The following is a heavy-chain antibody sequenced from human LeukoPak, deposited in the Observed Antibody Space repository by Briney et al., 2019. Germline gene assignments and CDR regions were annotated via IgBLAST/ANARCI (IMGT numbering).Heavy chain of an antibody. CDR3: ARVVRGAVTFNRFDP. CDR2: VAYSGNS. D-gene: IGHD3-10*02. V-gene: IGHV4-59*01. Sequence: SETLSLTCTVSGDSINDYYWSWLRQTPGEGLEWLGFVAYSGNSNYNPSLESRVTISIDTSKNQFSLKLKSVTAADTAIYYCARVVRGAVTFNRFDPWGQGTLVTVSS. J-gene: IGHJ5*02. CDR1: GDSINDYY.